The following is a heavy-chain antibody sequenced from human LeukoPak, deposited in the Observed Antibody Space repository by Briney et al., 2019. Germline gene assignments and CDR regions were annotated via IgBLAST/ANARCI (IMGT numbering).Heavy chain of an antibody. D-gene: IGHD3-16*01. V-gene: IGHV4-4*07. Sequence: KSSETLSLTCTVSGGSINNYYWSWIRQPAGKGLEWIGRIYTSGSTNYNPSLKSRVTISVDKSKNQFSLKLSSVTAADTAVYYCARDPGGPFDPWGQGALVTVSS. J-gene: IGHJ5*02. CDR2: IYTSGST. CDR1: GGSINNYY. CDR3: ARDPGGPFDP.